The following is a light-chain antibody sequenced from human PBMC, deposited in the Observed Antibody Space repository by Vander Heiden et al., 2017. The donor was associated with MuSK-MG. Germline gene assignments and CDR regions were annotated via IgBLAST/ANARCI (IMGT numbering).Light chain of an antibody. CDR3: QQYDSYPLT. CDR2: KAS. CDR1: QSIRDW. Sequence: DIQMTQSPSTLSASVGDRVTITCRASQSIRDWLAWYQQKPGKAPKLLIYKASSLESGVPSRFSGSGSGTEFTLTISSLQPDDFATYCCQQYDSYPLTFGGGTKVDIK. J-gene: IGKJ4*01. V-gene: IGKV1-5*03.